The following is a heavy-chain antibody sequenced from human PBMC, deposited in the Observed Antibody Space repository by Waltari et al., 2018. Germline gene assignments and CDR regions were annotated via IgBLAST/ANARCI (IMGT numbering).Heavy chain of an antibody. CDR2: IYYSGST. CDR3: ARGSYGSGTHLDY. V-gene: IGHV4-31*03. CDR1: GGSISSGGYY. D-gene: IGHD3-10*01. J-gene: IGHJ4*02. Sequence: QVQLQESGPGLVKPSQTLSLTCTVSGGSISSGGYYWSWIRQHPGKGLEWIGYIYYSGSTYYHPSLKSRVTISVDTSKNQFSLKLSSVTAADTAVYYCARGSYGSGTHLDYWGQGTLVTVSS.